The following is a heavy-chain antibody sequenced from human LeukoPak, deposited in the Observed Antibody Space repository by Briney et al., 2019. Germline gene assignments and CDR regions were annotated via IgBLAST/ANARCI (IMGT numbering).Heavy chain of an antibody. D-gene: IGHD3-10*01. J-gene: IGHJ4*02. CDR1: ACTFSTYW. V-gene: IGHV3-7*01. Sequence: GGSLRLSCAASACTFSTYWMTWVRQAPGKGLEWVANIKQDGSDKYYVDSVKGRFTISRDNAKNSLYLQMNSLRAEDTAVYYCAKGSRFFDYWGQGTLVTVSS. CDR2: IKQDGSDK. CDR3: AKGSRFFDY.